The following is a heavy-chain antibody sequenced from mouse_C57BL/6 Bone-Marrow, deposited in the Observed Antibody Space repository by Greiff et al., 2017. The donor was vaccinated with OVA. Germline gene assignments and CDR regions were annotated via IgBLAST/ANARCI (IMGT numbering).Heavy chain of an antibody. CDR1: GYTFTDYN. CDR2: INPNNGGT. V-gene: IGHV1-18*01. D-gene: IGHD1-1*01. J-gene: IGHJ2*01. CDR3: ARFQHYYGSSHFDY. Sequence: VQLQQSGPELVKPGASVKIPCKASGYTFTDYNMDWVKQSHGKSLEWIGDINPNNGGTIYNQKFKGKATLTVDKSSSTAYMELRSLTSEDTAVYYCARFQHYYGSSHFDYWGQGTTLTVSS.